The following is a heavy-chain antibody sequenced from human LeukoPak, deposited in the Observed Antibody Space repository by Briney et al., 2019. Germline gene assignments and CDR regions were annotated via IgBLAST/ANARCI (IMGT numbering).Heavy chain of an antibody. D-gene: IGHD2-15*01. CDR2: IIPIFGTA. CDR1: GGTFSSYA. V-gene: IGHV1-69*05. Sequence: GASVKVSCKASGGTFSSYAISWVRQAPGQGLEWMGRIIPIFGTANYAQKFQGRVTITTDESTSTAYMELSSLRSEDTAVYYCARDTGYCSGGSCYYYYYYMDVWGKGTTVTVSS. J-gene: IGHJ6*03. CDR3: ARDTGYCSGGSCYYYYYYMDV.